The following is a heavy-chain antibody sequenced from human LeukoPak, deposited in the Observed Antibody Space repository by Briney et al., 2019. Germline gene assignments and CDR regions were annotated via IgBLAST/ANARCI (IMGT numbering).Heavy chain of an antibody. J-gene: IGHJ6*03. CDR2: IWYDGSNK. CDR1: GFTFSSYG. D-gene: IGHD3-10*01. CDR3: AKDRSGDSYYMDV. Sequence: GGSLRLSCAASGFTFSSYGMHWVRQAPGKGLEGGAVIWYDGSNKNYADSVKGRFNISRDNSKNTLYLQMNSLRAEDTAVYYCAKDRSGDSYYMDVWGKGTTVTVSS. V-gene: IGHV3-33*06.